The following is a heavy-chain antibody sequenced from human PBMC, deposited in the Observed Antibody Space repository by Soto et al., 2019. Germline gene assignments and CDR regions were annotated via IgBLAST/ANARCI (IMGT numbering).Heavy chain of an antibody. J-gene: IGHJ4*02. Sequence: QITLNESGPTVVKPTETLTVTCTFSGFSLTTSGVGVGWVRQSPGKAPEWLAFIYWDDDKRYSTSLKSRLTITKDTSKNQVVLTMANADPADTATYYCAHRVLRAVFGLVTTTAIYFDFWGQGTPVVVSS. D-gene: IGHD3-3*01. CDR1: GFSLTTSGVG. CDR2: IYWDDDK. CDR3: AHRVLRAVFGLVTTTAIYFDF. V-gene: IGHV2-5*02.